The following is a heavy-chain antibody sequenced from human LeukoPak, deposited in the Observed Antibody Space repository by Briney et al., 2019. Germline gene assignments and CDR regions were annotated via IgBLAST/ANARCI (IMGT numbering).Heavy chain of an antibody. CDR2: IYYSGST. CDR3: ARRVYSGTHWFDP. D-gene: IGHD5-12*01. Sequence: PSETLSLTCTVSGGSISSYYWSWIRQPPGKGLEWIGYIYYSGSTNYNPSLKSRVTISVDTSKNQFSLKLSSVTAADTAVYYCARRVYSGTHWFDPWGQGTLVTVSS. CDR1: GGSISSYY. J-gene: IGHJ5*02. V-gene: IGHV4-59*08.